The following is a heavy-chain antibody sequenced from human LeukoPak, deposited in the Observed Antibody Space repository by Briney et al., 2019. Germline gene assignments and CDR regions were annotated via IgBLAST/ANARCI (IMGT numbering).Heavy chain of an antibody. CDR2: ISGSGGTT. CDR1: GFTFSSYA. D-gene: IGHD2-15*01. V-gene: IGHV3-23*01. Sequence: GGSLRLSCAASGFTFSSYAMSWVRQAPGKGLEWVSAISGSGGTTYYADSVKGRFTISRDNSKNTLYLQMDSLRAEDTAVYYCAKDRAEDIVVVVAATGDFDYWGQGTLVTVSS. CDR3: AKDRAEDIVVVVAATGDFDY. J-gene: IGHJ4*02.